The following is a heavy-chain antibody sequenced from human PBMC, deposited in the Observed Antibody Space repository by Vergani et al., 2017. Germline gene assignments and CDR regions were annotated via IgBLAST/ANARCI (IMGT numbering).Heavy chain of an antibody. J-gene: IGHJ6*02. CDR1: GGSISSYY. V-gene: IGHV4-59*01. CDR3: ARDLRLKGSGSKYYGMDV. CDR2: IYYSGST. D-gene: IGHD3-10*01. Sequence: QVQLQESGPGLVKPSETLSLTCTVSGGSISSYYWSWIRQPPGKGLEWIGYIYYSGSTNYNPSLKSRVTISVDTSKNQFSLKLSSVTAADTAVYYCARDLRLKGSGSKYYGMDVWGQWTTVTVSS.